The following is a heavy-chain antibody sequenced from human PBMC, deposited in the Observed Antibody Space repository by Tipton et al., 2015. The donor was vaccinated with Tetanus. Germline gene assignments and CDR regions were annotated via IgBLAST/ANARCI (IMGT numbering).Heavy chain of an antibody. CDR3: AREDVYYHDGSGFYAFDV. Sequence: TLSLTRSVSGGSISNYYWNWIRQPAGKGLEWIGRIYVTGATNHSPALQSRVTMLIDRAKNQLSLTLTSVTAADAAMYYCAREDVYYHDGSGFYAFDVWGRGTMVAVSS. CDR1: GGSISNYY. CDR2: IYVTGAT. J-gene: IGHJ3*01. V-gene: IGHV4-4*07. D-gene: IGHD3-22*01.